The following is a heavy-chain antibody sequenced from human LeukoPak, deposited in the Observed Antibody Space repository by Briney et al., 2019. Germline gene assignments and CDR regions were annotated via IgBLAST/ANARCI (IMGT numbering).Heavy chain of an antibody. Sequence: ASVKVSCKASGYTFTGYYMHWVRQAPGQGLEWVGLINPNSGGTNYAQKFQGRVTMTRDTSISTAYMELSRLRSDDTALYYCASGREYYGSGSHDDAFGIWGQGTMVTVS. CDR3: ASGREYYGSGSHDDAFGI. V-gene: IGHV1-2*02. D-gene: IGHD3-10*01. J-gene: IGHJ3*02. CDR2: INPNSGGT. CDR1: GYTFTGYY.